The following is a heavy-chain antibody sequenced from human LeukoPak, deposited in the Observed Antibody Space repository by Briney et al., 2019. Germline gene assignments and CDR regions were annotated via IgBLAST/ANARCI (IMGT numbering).Heavy chain of an antibody. CDR3: AKCTTMIVVVIREFDY. Sequence: GGSLRLSCAASGFTFSSYAMSWVRQAPAKGLEWVSAISGSGGSTYYADSVKGRFTISRDNSKNTLYLQMNSLRAEDTAVYYCAKCTTMIVVVIREFDYWGQGTLVTVSS. V-gene: IGHV3-23*01. J-gene: IGHJ4*02. CDR1: GFTFSSYA. D-gene: IGHD3-22*01. CDR2: ISGSGGST.